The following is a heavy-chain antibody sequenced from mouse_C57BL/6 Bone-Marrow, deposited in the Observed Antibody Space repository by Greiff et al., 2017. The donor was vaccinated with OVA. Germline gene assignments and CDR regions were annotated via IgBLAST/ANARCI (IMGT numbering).Heavy chain of an antibody. Sequence: QVQLQQPGAELVKPGASVKLSCKASGYTFTSYWMRWVKQRPGQGLEWIGKIHPNSGSTNYNEKFKSKATLTVDKSSSTAYMQLRSLTSEDSAVYYCGREYYYCSSYWYFDFWGTGTTVTVSS. CDR1: GYTFTSYW. J-gene: IGHJ1*03. V-gene: IGHV1-64*01. CDR3: GREYYYCSSYWYFDF. D-gene: IGHD1-1*01. CDR2: IHPNSGST.